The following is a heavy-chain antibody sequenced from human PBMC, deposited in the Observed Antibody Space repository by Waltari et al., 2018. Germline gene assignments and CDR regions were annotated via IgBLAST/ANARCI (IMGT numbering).Heavy chain of an antibody. CDR1: GYTFTSYA. D-gene: IGHD3-10*01. CDR2: INAGNGNT. Sequence: QVQLVQSGAEVKKPGASVKVSCKASGYTFTSYAMHWVRQAPGQRLEWKGWINAGNGNTKYSQQFQGRVTITRDTSASTAYMELSSLRSEDTAVYYCAREKPGVIRGTGGAFDIWGQGTMVTVSS. CDR3: AREKPGVIRGTGGAFDI. V-gene: IGHV1-3*01. J-gene: IGHJ3*02.